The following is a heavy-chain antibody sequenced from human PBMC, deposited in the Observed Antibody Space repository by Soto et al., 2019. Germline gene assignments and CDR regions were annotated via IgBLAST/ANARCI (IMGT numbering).Heavy chain of an antibody. CDR1: GGSISSYY. Sequence: TSETLSLTCTVSGGSISSYYWSWIRQPPGKGLEWIGYVYYSGSTNYNPSLKSRVSISVDTSKNQFSLKLSSVTAADTAVYYCARDPLSGYYDYWGLGTLVTVSS. V-gene: IGHV4-59*01. CDR3: ARDPLSGYYDY. J-gene: IGHJ4*02. CDR2: VYYSGST. D-gene: IGHD3-22*01.